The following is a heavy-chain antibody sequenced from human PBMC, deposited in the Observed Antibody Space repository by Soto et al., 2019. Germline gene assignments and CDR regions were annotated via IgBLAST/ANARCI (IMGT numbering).Heavy chain of an antibody. V-gene: IGHV3-23*01. CDR2: ISGSGGST. CDR1: GFTFSIYA. D-gene: IGHD6-19*01. CDR3: AKISGGSSGSYYYYGMDV. J-gene: IGHJ6*02. Sequence: PGGSLRLSCAASGFTFSIYAMSWVRHAPGKGLEWVSAISGSGGSTYYADSVKGRFTISRDNSKNTLYLQMNSLRAEDTAVYYCAKISGGSSGSYYYYGMDVWGQGTTVTVSS.